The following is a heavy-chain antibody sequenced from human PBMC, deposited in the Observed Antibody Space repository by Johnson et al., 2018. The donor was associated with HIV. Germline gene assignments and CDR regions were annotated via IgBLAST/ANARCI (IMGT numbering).Heavy chain of an antibody. V-gene: IGHV3-30*02. CDR1: GFTFNTYG. J-gene: IGHJ3*02. CDR2: TRYDVSNK. Sequence: QVQLVESGGGVVQPGGSLRLSCAASGFTFNTYGMDWVRQAPGKGLEWVAFTRYDVSNKYYADSVKGRFTISRDNSKNTLYLQMNSLRAEDTAVYYCAKDQTPHGAAAGDDAFDIWGQGTMVTVSS. CDR3: AKDQTPHGAAAGDDAFDI. D-gene: IGHD6-13*01.